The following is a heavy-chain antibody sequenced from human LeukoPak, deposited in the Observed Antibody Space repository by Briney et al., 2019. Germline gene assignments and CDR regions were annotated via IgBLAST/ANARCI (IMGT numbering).Heavy chain of an antibody. J-gene: IGHJ4*02. V-gene: IGHV3-23*01. CDR1: GFTFSSYA. CDR2: FSNSGET. D-gene: IGHD4-23*01. Sequence: GGSLRLSCAASGFTFSSYAMSWVRQAPGKGLEWVSAFSNSGETHYADSVKGRFTISRDNSRNTLYLQMNSLRADDTALYYCAKDLRLSVGTSPFDYWGQGTLVTVSS. CDR3: AKDLRLSVGTSPFDY.